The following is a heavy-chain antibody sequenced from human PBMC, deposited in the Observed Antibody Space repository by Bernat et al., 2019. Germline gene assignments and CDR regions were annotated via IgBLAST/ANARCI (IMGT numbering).Heavy chain of an antibody. D-gene: IGHD3-22*01. CDR3: ARDNYDTSPLDY. CDR2: IKEDGSEK. V-gene: IGHV3-7*01. J-gene: IGHJ4*02. Sequence: EVQLVESGGGLVQPGGSLRLSCAASGFTFSSYWMHWVRQAPGKGLVWVANIKEDGSEKYYVDSVKGRFTISRDNAKNSLYLQMNSLRAEDTAVYFCARDNYDTSPLDYWGQGTLVSVSS. CDR1: GFTFSSYW.